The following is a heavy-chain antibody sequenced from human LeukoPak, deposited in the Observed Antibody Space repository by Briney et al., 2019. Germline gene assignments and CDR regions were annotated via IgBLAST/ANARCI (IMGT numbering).Heavy chain of an antibody. CDR3: ARVGQSRFYFDY. Sequence: SQTLSLTCTVSGGSISSGDYSWSWIRQPPEKGLEYIGCIYSSGSTYYNPSLKSRLTISLDTSKNQFSLNLTSVTAADTAVYYCARVGQSRFYFDYWGQGTLVTVSS. V-gene: IGHV4-30-4*07. J-gene: IGHJ4*02. CDR2: IYSSGST. D-gene: IGHD3-16*01. CDR1: GGSISSGDYS.